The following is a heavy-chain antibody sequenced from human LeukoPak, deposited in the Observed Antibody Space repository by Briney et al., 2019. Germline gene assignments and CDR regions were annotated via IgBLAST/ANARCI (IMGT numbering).Heavy chain of an antibody. J-gene: IGHJ4*02. CDR1: GYTFTSYG. Sequence: VASVKVSCKASGYTFTSYGISWVRQAPGQGLEWMGWISAYNGNTNYAQKLQGRVTMTTDTSTSTAYMELRSLRSDDTAVYYCARNPYYDFWSGYYPPDYWGQGTLVTVSS. CDR3: ARNPYYDFWSGYYPPDY. CDR2: ISAYNGNT. D-gene: IGHD3-3*01. V-gene: IGHV1-18*01.